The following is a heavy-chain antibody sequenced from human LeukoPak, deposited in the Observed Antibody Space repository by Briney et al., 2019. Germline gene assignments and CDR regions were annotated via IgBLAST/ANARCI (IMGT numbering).Heavy chain of an antibody. V-gene: IGHV3-21*01. CDR1: GFTFSGYS. Sequence: GGSLRLSCAASGFTFSGYSMNWVRQAPGKGLEWVSSISSGGIYIYYADSVKGRFTTSRDNARNSLYLQMKSLRAEDTAVYYCARVSSTVTTEDAFDIWGQGTMVTVSS. CDR2: ISSGGIYI. D-gene: IGHD4-17*01. CDR3: ARVSSTVTTEDAFDI. J-gene: IGHJ3*02.